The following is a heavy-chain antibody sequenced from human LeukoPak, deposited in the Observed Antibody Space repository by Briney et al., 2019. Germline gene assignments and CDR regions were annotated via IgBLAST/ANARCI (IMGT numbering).Heavy chain of an antibody. D-gene: IGHD3-10*01. CDR1: GFTFGTYF. CDR2: IASDGSHT. V-gene: IGHV3-30-3*01. J-gene: IGHJ3*02. Sequence: PGRSLRLSSAASGFTFGTYFMHWVRQAPGKGLEWVAVIASDGSHTFYVESVKGRFTISRDNSTNTLYLQMNSLRAEDTAVYFCARERQDTIVHAGAFDIWGQGTIVTVSS. CDR3: ARERQDTIVHAGAFDI.